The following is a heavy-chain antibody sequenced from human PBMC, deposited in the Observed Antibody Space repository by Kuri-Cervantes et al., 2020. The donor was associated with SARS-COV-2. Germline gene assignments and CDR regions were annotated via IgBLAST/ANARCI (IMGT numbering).Heavy chain of an antibody. CDR2: IYYSGST. CDR3: ARDFDSITIFGVVTNYYYYYGMDV. Sequence: ESLKISCTVSGGSISSSSYYWGWIRQPPGKGLEWIGSIYYSGSTYYNPSLKSRVTISVDTSKNQFSLKLSSVTAEDTAVYYCARDFDSITIFGVVTNYYYYYGMDVWGQGTTVTVSS. V-gene: IGHV4-39*07. J-gene: IGHJ6*02. D-gene: IGHD3-3*01. CDR1: GGSISSSSYY.